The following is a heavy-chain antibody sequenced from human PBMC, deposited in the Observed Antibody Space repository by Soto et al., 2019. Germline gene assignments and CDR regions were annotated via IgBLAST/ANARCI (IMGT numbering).Heavy chain of an antibody. J-gene: IGHJ6*02. Sequence: SETLSLTCTVSGGSISSSSYYWGWIRQPPGKGLEWIGSIYYSGSTYYNPSLKSRVTISVDTSKNQFSLKLSSVTAADTAVYYCARFRSAITGTSYYYYYYGMDVWGQGTTVTVSS. D-gene: IGHD1-20*01. CDR1: GGSISSSSYY. V-gene: IGHV4-39*01. CDR2: IYYSGST. CDR3: ARFRSAITGTSYYYYYYGMDV.